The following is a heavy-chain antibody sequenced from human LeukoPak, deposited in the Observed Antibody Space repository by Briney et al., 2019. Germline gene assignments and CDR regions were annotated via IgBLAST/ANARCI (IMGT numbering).Heavy chain of an antibody. CDR2: ISSSSSYI. D-gene: IGHD1-7*01. CDR1: GFTFSSYS. Sequence: PGGSLRLSCAASGFTFSSYSMNWVRQAPGKGLEWVSSISSSSSYIYYADSVKGRFTISRDNAKNSLYLQMNSLRAEDTAVYYCAKDPNWNYENHGFDYWGQGTLVTVSS. J-gene: IGHJ4*02. V-gene: IGHV3-21*04. CDR3: AKDPNWNYENHGFDY.